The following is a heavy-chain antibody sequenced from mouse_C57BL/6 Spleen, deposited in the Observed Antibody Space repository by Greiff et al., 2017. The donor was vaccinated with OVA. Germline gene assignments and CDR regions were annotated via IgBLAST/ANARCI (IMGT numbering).Heavy chain of an antibody. D-gene: IGHD1-3*01. Sequence: EVQLVESGPGLVKPSQSLSLTCSVTGYSITSGYYWNWIRQFPGNKLEWMGYISYDGSNNYNPSLKNRISITRDTSKNQFFLKLNSVTTEDTATYYCARDKGFAYWGQGTLVTVSA. CDR2: ISYDGSN. CDR1: GYSITSGYY. V-gene: IGHV3-6*01. CDR3: ARDKGFAY. J-gene: IGHJ3*01.